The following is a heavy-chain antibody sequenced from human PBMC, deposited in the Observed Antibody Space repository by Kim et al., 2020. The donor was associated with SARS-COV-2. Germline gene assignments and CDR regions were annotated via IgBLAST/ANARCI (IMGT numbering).Heavy chain of an antibody. CDR3: SGSPRFGWFDP. V-gene: IGHV4-59*01. J-gene: IGHJ5*02. D-gene: IGHD3-10*01. CDR1: GGSISSYY. CDR2: IYYSGST. Sequence: SETLSLTCTVSGGSISSYYWSWIRQPPGKGLEWIGYIYYSGSTNYNPSLKSRVTISVDTSKNQFSLKLSSVTAADTAVYYCSGSPRFGWFDPWGQGTLVTVSS.